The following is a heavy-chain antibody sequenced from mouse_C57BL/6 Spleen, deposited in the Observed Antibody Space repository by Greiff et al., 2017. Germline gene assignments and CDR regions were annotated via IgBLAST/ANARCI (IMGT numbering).Heavy chain of an antibody. Sequence: EVQGVESGGDLVKPGGSLKLSCAASGFTFSSYGMSWVRQTPDKRLEWVATISSGGSYTYYPDSVKGRFTISRDNAKNTLYLQMSSLKSEDTAMYYCARYYDYEKSKGDWGKGTSVTVSS. V-gene: IGHV5-6*01. J-gene: IGHJ4*01. CDR3: ARYYDYEKSKGD. D-gene: IGHD2-4*01. CDR1: GFTFSSYG. CDR2: ISSGGSYT.